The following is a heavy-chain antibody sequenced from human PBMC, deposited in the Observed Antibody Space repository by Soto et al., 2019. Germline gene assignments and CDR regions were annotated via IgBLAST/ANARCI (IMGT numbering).Heavy chain of an antibody. Sequence: EVQLVESGGGLVQPGGSLRLSCAASGFTVSSNYMSWVRQAPGKGLEWVSVIYSGGSTYYADSVKGRFTISRHNSKNTLYLQMNSLRAEDTAVYCAREVGHDWFDPWGQGTLVTVSS. V-gene: IGHV3-53*04. J-gene: IGHJ5*02. CDR1: GFTVSSNY. CDR2: IYSGGST. CDR3: AREVGHDWFDP.